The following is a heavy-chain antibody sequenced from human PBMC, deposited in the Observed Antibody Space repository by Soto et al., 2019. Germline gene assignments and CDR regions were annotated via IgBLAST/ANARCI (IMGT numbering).Heavy chain of an antibody. Sequence: SETLSLTCAVYGGSFSGYDWTWIRQPPRTGLEWIGEINHSGSTNYNPSLKSRVTISVDTSKNQFSLKLTSVTAADTAVYYCARDKITGLFDYWGQGTLVTVSS. CDR2: INHSGST. CDR3: ARDKITGLFDY. D-gene: IGHD2-8*02. CDR1: GGSFSGYD. V-gene: IGHV4-34*01. J-gene: IGHJ4*02.